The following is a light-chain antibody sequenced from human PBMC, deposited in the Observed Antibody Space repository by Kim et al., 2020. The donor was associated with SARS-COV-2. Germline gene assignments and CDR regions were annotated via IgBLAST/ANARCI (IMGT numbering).Light chain of an antibody. CDR3: QACDFSRV. CDR1: KLGDKY. Sequence: ELTQPPSVSVSPGQTARLTCSGDKLGDKYTCWYQQKPGQSPVLIIYQNDKRPSGIPERFSGSKSGNTATLTITGTQAIDEADYYCQACDFSRVFGGGT. CDR2: QND. J-gene: IGLJ3*02. V-gene: IGLV3-1*01.